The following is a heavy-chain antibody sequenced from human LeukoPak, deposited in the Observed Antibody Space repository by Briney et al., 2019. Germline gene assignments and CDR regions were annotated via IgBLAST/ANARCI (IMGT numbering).Heavy chain of an antibody. CDR2: INHSGST. V-gene: IGHV4-34*01. CDR3: ARSIGSRGYSHGGLVYYGMDV. D-gene: IGHD5-18*01. CDR1: GGSFSGYY. J-gene: IGHJ6*02. Sequence: SETLSLTCAVYGGSFSGYYWSWIRQPPGKGLEWIGEINHSGSTNYNPSLKSRVTISVDTSKDQFSLKLSSVTAADTAVYYCARSIGSRGYSHGGLVYYGMDVWGQGTTVTVSS.